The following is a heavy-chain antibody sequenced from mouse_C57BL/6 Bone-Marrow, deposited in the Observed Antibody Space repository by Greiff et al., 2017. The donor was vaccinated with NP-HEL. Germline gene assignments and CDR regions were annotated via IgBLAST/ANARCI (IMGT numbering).Heavy chain of an antibody. CDR2: INPSSGYT. D-gene: IGHD4-1*01. CDR3: ARPLTGTYYAMDY. J-gene: IGHJ4*01. Sequence: LVESWAELARPGASVKMSCKASGYTFTSYTMHWVKQRPGQGLEWIGYINPSSGYTKYNQKFKDKATLTADKSSSTAYMQLSSLTSEDSAVYYCARPLTGTYYAMDYWGQGTSVTVSS. CDR1: GYTFTSYT. V-gene: IGHV1-4*01.